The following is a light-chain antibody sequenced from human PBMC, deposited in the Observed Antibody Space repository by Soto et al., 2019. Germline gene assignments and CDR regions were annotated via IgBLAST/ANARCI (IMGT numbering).Light chain of an antibody. J-gene: IGLJ2*01. CDR3: QSYDSSLSGPVV. Sequence: QSALTQPPSVSGAPGQRVTISCTGSSSNIGADYDVHWYQQLPGTAPKLLIYGNSNRPSGVPDRFSGSKSGTSASLAITGLQAEDEADYYCQSYDSSLSGPVVFGGGTQLTVL. V-gene: IGLV1-40*01. CDR2: GNS. CDR1: SSNIGADYD.